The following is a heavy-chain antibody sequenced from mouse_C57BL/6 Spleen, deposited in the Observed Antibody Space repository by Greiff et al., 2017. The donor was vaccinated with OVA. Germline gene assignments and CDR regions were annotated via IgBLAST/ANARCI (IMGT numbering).Heavy chain of an antibody. V-gene: IGHV2-2*01. J-gene: IGHJ2*01. CDR1: GFSLTSYG. CDR3: ASIFDGYYSSFDY. D-gene: IGHD2-3*01. CDR2: IWSGGST. Sequence: QVQLKESGPGLVQPSQSLSITCTVSGFSLTSYGVHWVRQSPGKGLEWLGVIWSGGSTDYNAAFISRLSISKDNSKSQVFFKMNSLQADDTAIYYCASIFDGYYSSFDYWGQGTTLTVSS.